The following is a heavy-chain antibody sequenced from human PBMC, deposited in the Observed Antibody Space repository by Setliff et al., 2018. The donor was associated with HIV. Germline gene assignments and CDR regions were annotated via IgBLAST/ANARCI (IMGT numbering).Heavy chain of an antibody. CDR1: GFTFSSYG. D-gene: IGHD6-19*01. Sequence: GGSLRLSCAASGFTFSSYGMHWVRQAPGKGLEWVAIIWHDGSNKYYADSVKGRFTISRDNSKNTLYLQMNSLRAEDTAVYYCASARQDSSGWYEGDYWGQGTLVTVSS. CDR3: ASARQDSSGWYEGDY. CDR2: IWHDGSNK. J-gene: IGHJ4*02. V-gene: IGHV3-33*01.